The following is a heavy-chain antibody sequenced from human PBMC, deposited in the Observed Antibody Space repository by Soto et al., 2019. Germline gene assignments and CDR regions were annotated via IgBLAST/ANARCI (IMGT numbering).Heavy chain of an antibody. CDR1: GGSISSGGYY. CDR3: ARVGGVAARPNSYYYGMDV. D-gene: IGHD6-6*01. CDR2: IYYSGST. V-gene: IGHV4-31*03. J-gene: IGHJ6*02. Sequence: SETLSLTCTVSGGSISSGGYYWSWIRQHPGKGLEWIGYIYYSGSTYYNPSLKSRVTISVDTSKNQFSLKLSSVTAADTAVYYCARVGGVAARPNSYYYGMDVWGQGTTVTVSS.